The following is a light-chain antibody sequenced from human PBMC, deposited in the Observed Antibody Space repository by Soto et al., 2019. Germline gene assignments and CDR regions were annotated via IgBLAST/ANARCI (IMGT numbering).Light chain of an antibody. Sequence: IQMTQSPSSLSASVGDRVTISCRASQGIGNALGWYQQKPGKAPKLLIHDASNLETGVPSRFRGSGSGTDFTFTISSLQPEDFATYYCQQYDDAPLTFGGGTKVDIK. V-gene: IGKV1-33*01. J-gene: IGKJ4*01. CDR2: DAS. CDR1: QGIGNA. CDR3: QQYDDAPLT.